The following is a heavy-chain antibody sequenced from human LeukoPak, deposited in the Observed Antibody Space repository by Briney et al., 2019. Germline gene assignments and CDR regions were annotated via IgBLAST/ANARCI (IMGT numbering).Heavy chain of an antibody. CDR3: ARSIAVAGKLPYYFDY. Sequence: PGGSLRLSCLASGFTFSTYPMHWVRQAPGKGLEWVAVISYDGSNKYYADSVKGRFTISRDNSKNTLYLQMNSLRAEDTAVYYCARSIAVAGKLPYYFDYWGQGTLVTVSS. V-gene: IGHV3-30-3*01. J-gene: IGHJ4*02. CDR2: ISYDGSNK. D-gene: IGHD6-19*01. CDR1: GFTFSTYP.